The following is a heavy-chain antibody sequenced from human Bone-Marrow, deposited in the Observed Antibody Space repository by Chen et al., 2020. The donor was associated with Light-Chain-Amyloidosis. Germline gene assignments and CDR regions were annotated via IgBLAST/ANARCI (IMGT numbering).Heavy chain of an antibody. D-gene: IGHD1-26*01. Sequence: EVQLLESGGGLVQPGGSLRLSCAASGFTFSSYAMSWVRQAPGKGLEWVSSISGSGRSTYYADSVKGRFTISRDNSKNTLYLQMNSLRAEDTAVYYCAKDFRVGATWIGDGWFDPWGQGTLVTVSS. CDR3: AKDFRVGATWIGDGWFDP. CDR2: ISGSGRST. V-gene: IGHV3-23*01. CDR1: GFTFSSYA. J-gene: IGHJ5*02.